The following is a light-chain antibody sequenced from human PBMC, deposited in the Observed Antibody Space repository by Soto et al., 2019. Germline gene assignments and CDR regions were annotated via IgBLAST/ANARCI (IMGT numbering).Light chain of an antibody. CDR2: GAS. Sequence: EIVMTQSPATLSVSPGERVTFSCRASQSVSSSLAWYQQKPGQAPRLLIFGASTRATGIPARFSGSGSGTEFTLTISSLQSEDFAVYYCQQYNNWPTWTFGQGTKVEIK. CDR3: QQYNNWPTWT. V-gene: IGKV3-15*01. CDR1: QSVSSS. J-gene: IGKJ1*01.